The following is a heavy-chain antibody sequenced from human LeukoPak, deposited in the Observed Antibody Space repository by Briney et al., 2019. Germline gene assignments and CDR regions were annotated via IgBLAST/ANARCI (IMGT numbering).Heavy chain of an antibody. Sequence: GGSLRLSCAASGFTFSSYGMHWVRQAPGKGLEWVAVISYDGSNKYYADSVKGRFTISRDNSKNTLYLQMNSLRAEDTAVYYCAKLVLTYSTQPDWGQGTLVTVSS. J-gene: IGHJ4*02. V-gene: IGHV3-30*18. CDR3: AKLVLTYSTQPD. CDR1: GFTFSSYG. D-gene: IGHD6-13*01. CDR2: ISYDGSNK.